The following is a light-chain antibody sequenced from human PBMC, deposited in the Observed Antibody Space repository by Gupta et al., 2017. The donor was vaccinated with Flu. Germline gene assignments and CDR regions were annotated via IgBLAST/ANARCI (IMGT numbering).Light chain of an antibody. CDR3: QQYNSYPRT. CDR1: QGISSW. CDR2: AAS. V-gene: IGKV1D-16*01. J-gene: IGKJ1*01. Sequence: DIQMTQPPSSLSASVGERVTITCRASQGISSWLAWYQQKPEKAPKSLIYAASSVQSGVPSRFSGSGSGTDFTLTISSLQPEDFATYYCQQYNSYPRTFGPGTKVEIK.